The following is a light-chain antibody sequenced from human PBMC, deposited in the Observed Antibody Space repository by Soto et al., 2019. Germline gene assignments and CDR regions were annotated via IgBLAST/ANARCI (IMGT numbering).Light chain of an antibody. V-gene: IGKV3-11*01. CDR1: QSVDRY. CDR2: DAY. Sequence: EIVLTQSPSTLSLSPGERATLSCRASQSVDRYVAWYQQKVDQAPSLLIYDAYTRATGVGARFAGSGSATDFSLTITSLEPEDFAVYYCQQRAKWPSTFGPGTKVDIK. CDR3: QQRAKWPST. J-gene: IGKJ2*02.